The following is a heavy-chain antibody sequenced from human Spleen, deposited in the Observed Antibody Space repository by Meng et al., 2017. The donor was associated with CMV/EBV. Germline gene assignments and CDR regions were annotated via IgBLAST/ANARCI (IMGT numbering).Heavy chain of an antibody. D-gene: IGHD2-21*01. J-gene: IGHJ4*02. CDR3: VKEGIRDEWPRDFDY. CDR2: IYSGGRT. V-gene: IGHV3-NL1*01. Sequence: GGSLRLSCAASGFTFSSYGMHWVRQAPGKGLEWVSVIYSGGRTFYAESVKGRFTISRDNSKNTLYLQMDSLRHEDTAFYHCVKEGIRDEWPRDFDYWGQGLLVTVSS. CDR1: GFTFSSYG.